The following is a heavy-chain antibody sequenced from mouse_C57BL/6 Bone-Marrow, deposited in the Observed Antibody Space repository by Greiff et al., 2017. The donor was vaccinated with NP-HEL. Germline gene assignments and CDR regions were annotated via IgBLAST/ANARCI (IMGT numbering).Heavy chain of an antibody. V-gene: IGHV14-4*01. CDR3: TTYSWNYFDY. CDR2: IDPENGDT. D-gene: IGHD1-1*01. CDR1: GFNIKDDY. J-gene: IGHJ2*01. Sequence: EVQVVESGAELVRPGASVKLSCTASGFNIKDDYMHWVKQRPEQGLEWIGWIDPENGDTEYASKFQGKATITADTSSNTAYLQLSSLTSEDTAVYYCTTYSWNYFDYWGQGTTLTVSS.